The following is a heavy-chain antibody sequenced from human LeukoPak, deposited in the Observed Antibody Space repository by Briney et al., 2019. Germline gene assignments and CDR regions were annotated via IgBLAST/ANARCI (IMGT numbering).Heavy chain of an antibody. CDR2: ISYDGSNK. V-gene: IGHV3-30*03. Sequence: GRSLRLSCAASGFTFSSYGMYWVRQAPGKGLEWVAVISYDGSNKYYADSVKGRFTISRDNSKNTLYLQMNSLRAEDTAVYYCARDLDDILTSLYYYGMDVWGQGTTVTVSS. D-gene: IGHD3-9*01. CDR1: GFTFSSYG. J-gene: IGHJ6*02. CDR3: ARDLDDILTSLYYYGMDV.